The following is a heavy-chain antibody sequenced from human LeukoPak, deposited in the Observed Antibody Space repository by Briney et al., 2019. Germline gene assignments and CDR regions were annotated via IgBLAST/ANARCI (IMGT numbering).Heavy chain of an antibody. Sequence: GGSLRLSCAVSGFTFSSYEMNWVRQAPGKGLEWVSNISTRGSTIYYADSVKGRFTISRDNARNSLYLQMNSLRAEDTAVYYCARGSHYYDTSGYYDYWGQGTLVTVSS. V-gene: IGHV3-48*03. D-gene: IGHD3-22*01. CDR3: ARGSHYYDTSGYYDY. CDR1: GFTFSSYE. CDR2: ISTRGSTI. J-gene: IGHJ4*02.